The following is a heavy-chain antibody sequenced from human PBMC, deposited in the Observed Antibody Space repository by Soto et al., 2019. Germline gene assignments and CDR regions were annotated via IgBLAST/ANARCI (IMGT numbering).Heavy chain of an antibody. CDR1: GGSFSGYY. CDR2: INHSGST. CDR3: ARGIKKDCSGGSCYSWGTAYYYYYYMDV. J-gene: IGHJ6*03. V-gene: IGHV4-34*01. D-gene: IGHD2-15*01. Sequence: QVQLQQWGAGLLKPSETLSLTCAVYGGSFSGYYWSWIRQPPGKGLEWIGEINHSGSTNYNPSLKSRVTISVDTSKNQFSLKLSSVTAADTAVYYCARGIKKDCSGGSCYSWGTAYYYYYYMDVWGKGTTVTVSS.